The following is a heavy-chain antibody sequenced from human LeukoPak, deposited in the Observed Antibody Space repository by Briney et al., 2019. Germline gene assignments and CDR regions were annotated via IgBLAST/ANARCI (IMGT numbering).Heavy chain of an antibody. CDR1: GFTFSSYS. V-gene: IGHV3-48*01. CDR2: ISSSSSTI. D-gene: IGHD6-19*01. J-gene: IGHJ4*02. Sequence: GGSLRLSCAASGFTFSSYSMNWVRQAPGKGLEWVSYISSSSSTIYYADSVKGRFTISRDNAKNSLYLQMNSLRAEDTAVYYCARDGAHSGWYAYRKFDYWGQGTLVTVSS. CDR3: ARDGAHSGWYAYRKFDY.